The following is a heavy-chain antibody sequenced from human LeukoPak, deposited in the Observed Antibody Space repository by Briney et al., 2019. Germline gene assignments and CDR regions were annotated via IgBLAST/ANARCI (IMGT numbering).Heavy chain of an antibody. CDR3: ARGAAGYSHG. CDR1: GGSFSGYY. J-gene: IGHJ4*02. CDR2: IYYSGST. D-gene: IGHD5-18*01. Sequence: PSETPSLTCAVYGGSFSGYYWSWIRQPPGKGLEWIGHIYYSGSTNYNPSLKSRVTISIDTSKNQFSLRLSSVTAADTAVYYCARGAAGYSHGWGQGTLVTVSS. V-gene: IGHV4-59*01.